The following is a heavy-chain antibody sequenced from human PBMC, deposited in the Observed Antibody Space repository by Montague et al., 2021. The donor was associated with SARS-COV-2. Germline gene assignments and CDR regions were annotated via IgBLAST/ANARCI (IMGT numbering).Heavy chain of an antibody. CDR3: ARTGLGAYDILTGYTVNAFDM. V-gene: IGHV4-59*01. J-gene: IGHJ3*02. Sequence: SETLSLTCTVSGGSITSYYWTWIRQPPGKGLEWVGRIYYSGSTNYNPSLKSRVTISVDTSKYQFSLKLSSVTAADTAVYYRARTGLGAYDILTGYTVNAFDMWGQGTMVTVSS. CDR2: IYYSGST. D-gene: IGHD3-9*01. CDR1: GGSITSYY.